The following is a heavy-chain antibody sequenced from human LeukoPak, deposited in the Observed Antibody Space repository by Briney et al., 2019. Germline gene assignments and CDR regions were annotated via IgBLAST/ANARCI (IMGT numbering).Heavy chain of an antibody. J-gene: IGHJ5*02. CDR1: GGSIRGSSYY. CDR2: IYYSGST. Sequence: PSETLSLTCTVSGGSIRGSSYYWGWIRQPPGKGLEWIGSIYYSGSTYYNASLKSRGTISVDTSKNQFSLKLNSVTAADTAVYYCARHSAELPFDPWGQGTLVTVSS. D-gene: IGHD1-7*01. V-gene: IGHV4-39*01. CDR3: ARHSAELPFDP.